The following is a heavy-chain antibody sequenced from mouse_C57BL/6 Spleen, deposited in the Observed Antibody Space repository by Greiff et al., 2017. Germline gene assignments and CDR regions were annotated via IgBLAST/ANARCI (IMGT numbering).Heavy chain of an antibody. CDR1: GYTFTSYW. V-gene: IGHV1-52*01. J-gene: IGHJ2*01. CDR2: IDPSDSET. CDR3: ASLGYYSNYPFDY. D-gene: IGHD2-5*01. Sequence: QVQLQQPGAELVRPGSSVKLSCKASGYTFTSYWMHWVKQRPIQGLEWIGNIDPSDSETHYNQKFKDKATLTVDKSSSTAYMQLSSLTSEDSAVYYCASLGYYSNYPFDYWGQGTTLTVSS.